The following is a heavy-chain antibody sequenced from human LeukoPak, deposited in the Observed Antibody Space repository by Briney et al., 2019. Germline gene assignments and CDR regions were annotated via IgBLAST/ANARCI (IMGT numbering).Heavy chain of an antibody. J-gene: IGHJ5*02. D-gene: IGHD5-18*01. CDR2: INSDGSST. CDR3: ARFSVDTAMRGA. Sequence: GGSLRLSCAVSGFTFSSYAMSWVRQAPGKGLVWVSRINSDGSSTSYADSVKGRFTISRDNAKNTLYLQMNSLRAEDTAVYYCARFSVDTAMRGAWGQGTLVTVSS. CDR1: GFTFSSYA. V-gene: IGHV3-74*01.